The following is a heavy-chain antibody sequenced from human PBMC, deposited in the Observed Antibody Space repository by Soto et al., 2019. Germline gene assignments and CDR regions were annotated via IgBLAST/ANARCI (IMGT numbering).Heavy chain of an antibody. D-gene: IGHD2-15*01. J-gene: IGHJ3*02. CDR1: GGSISSGGYY. CDR3: ASSELLLTGIYAFDI. Sequence: QVQLQESGPGLVKPSQTLSLTCTVSGGSISSGGYYWSWIRQHPGKGLEWIGYIYYSGSTYYNPALKSRVTISVDTSNNQFSLKLRSVTAADTAVYYCASSELLLTGIYAFDIWGQGTMVAVAS. CDR2: IYYSGST. V-gene: IGHV4-31*03.